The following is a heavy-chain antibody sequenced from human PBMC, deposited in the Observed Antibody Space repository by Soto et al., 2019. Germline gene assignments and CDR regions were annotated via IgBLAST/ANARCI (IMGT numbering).Heavy chain of an antibody. J-gene: IGHJ4*02. D-gene: IGHD3-16*01. CDR2: IDHTGST. V-gene: IGHV4-34*01. CDR1: AESFGGFS. CDR3: ARSPTLFNYVWGNSTY. Sequence: QVRLKQWGAGLLKPSETLSLTCAVFAESFGGFSWGWVRQPPGRGLEWIGEIDHTGSTDYNPSLKRRVTISVDTSKNQFSLKLRPVTAADTAVYYCARSPTLFNYVWGNSTYWGQGTLVTVSS.